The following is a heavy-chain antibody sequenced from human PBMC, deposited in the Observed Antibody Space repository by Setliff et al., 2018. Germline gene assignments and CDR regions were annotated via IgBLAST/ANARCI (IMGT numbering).Heavy chain of an antibody. V-gene: IGHV4-61*09. CDR1: GGSISSAPYY. CDR2: IYTSWSS. CDR3: SRVTGFLYIDV. J-gene: IGHJ6*03. D-gene: IGHD3-3*01. Sequence: SETLSLTCTVSGGSISSAPYYWSWIRQPAGKGPEWIGHIYTSWSSNYNPSLKSRVTMSIDTSKNQFSLNLSSVTAADTAVYYCSRVTGFLYIDVWGKGTTVTVSS.